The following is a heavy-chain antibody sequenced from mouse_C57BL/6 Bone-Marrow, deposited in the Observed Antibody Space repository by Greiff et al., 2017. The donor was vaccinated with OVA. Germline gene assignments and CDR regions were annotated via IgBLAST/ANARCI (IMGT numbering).Heavy chain of an antibody. Sequence: QVQLQQPGAELVRPGSSVKLSCKASGYTFTSYWMHWVKQRPIQGLEWIGNIDPSDSETHYNQKFKDKATLTVDKSSSTAYMQLSSLTSEDSVVYYCARSTTVVANWYFDVWGTGTTVTVSS. CDR3: ARSTTVVANWYFDV. V-gene: IGHV1-52*01. D-gene: IGHD1-1*01. CDR1: GYTFTSYW. J-gene: IGHJ1*03. CDR2: IDPSDSET.